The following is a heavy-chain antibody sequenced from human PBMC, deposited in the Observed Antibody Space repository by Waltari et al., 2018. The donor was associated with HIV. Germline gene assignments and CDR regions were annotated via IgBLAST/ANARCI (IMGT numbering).Heavy chain of an antibody. D-gene: IGHD2-2*01. J-gene: IGHJ4*02. CDR3: ARSPSTSSDY. Sequence: QVQLQESGPGLVKPSETLSLTCTVSGGSISSYYWSWIRQPPGKGLEWIGYIYYSGSTNYNPSLKSRVTISVDTSKNQFSLKLSSVTAADTAVYYCARSPSTSSDYWGQGTLVTVSS. CDR1: GGSISSYY. CDR2: IYYSGST. V-gene: IGHV4-59*08.